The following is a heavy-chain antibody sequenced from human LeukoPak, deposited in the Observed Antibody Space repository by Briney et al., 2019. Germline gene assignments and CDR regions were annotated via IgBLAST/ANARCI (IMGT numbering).Heavy chain of an antibody. CDR2: INHSGST. CDR1: GGSFSGYY. D-gene: IGHD5-18*01. CDR3: ARETGSVDTAVVTGYDY. J-gene: IGHJ4*02. Sequence: SETLSLTCAVYGGSFSGYYWSWIRQPPGKGLEWIGEINHSGSTNYNPSLKSRVTISVDTSKNQFSLKLSSVTAADTAVYYCARETGSVDTAVVTGYDYWGQGTLVTVSS. V-gene: IGHV4-34*01.